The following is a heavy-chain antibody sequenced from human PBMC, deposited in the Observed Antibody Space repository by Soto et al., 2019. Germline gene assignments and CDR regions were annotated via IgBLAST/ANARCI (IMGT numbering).Heavy chain of an antibody. CDR3: ARDRDIVWGGAKNWFDP. V-gene: IGHV1-69*08. D-gene: IGHD3-16*01. CDR2: IIPILGIA. Sequence: QVQLVQSGAEVKKPGSSVKVSCKASGGTFSSYTISWVRQAPGQGLEWMGRIIPILGIANYAQKFQGRVTITADKPTSTAYMELSSLRSEDTAVYYCARDRDIVWGGAKNWFDPWGQGTLVTVSS. J-gene: IGHJ5*02. CDR1: GGTFSSYT.